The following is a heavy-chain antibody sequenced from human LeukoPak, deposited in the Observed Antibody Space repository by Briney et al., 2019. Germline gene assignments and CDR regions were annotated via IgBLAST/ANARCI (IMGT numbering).Heavy chain of an antibody. Sequence: PSETLSLTCTVSGGYIGSYYWSWIRQPPGKGLEWIGYIYYSGSTNYNPSLKSRVTISVDTSKNQFSLKLSSVTAADTAVYYCAREYYYYYYMDVWGKGTTVTVSS. CDR1: GGYIGSYY. V-gene: IGHV4-59*01. CDR2: IYYSGST. J-gene: IGHJ6*03. CDR3: AREYYYYYYMDV.